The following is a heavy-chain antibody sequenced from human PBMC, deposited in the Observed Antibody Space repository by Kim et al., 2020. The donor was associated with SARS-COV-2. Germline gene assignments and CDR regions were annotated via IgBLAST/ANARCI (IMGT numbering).Heavy chain of an antibody. Sequence: ADTVEGQVTTSRDNTKNTLYRQMTSLRAEDTAVYYCARTIKAAGTNWFDPWGQGTLVTVSS. J-gene: IGHJ5*02. CDR3: ARTIKAAGTNWFDP. V-gene: IGHV3-30*01.